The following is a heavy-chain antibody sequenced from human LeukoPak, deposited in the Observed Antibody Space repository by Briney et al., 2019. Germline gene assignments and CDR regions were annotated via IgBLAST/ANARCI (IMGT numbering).Heavy chain of an antibody. CDR3: AKHNEPIAVAGTTFDY. D-gene: IGHD6-19*01. V-gene: IGHV3-30*04. Sequence: GGSLRLSCVASGFTFTGHSMHWVRQAPGKGLEWVAVISYDGSNKYYADSVKGRFTISRDNSKNTLYLQMNSLRAEDTAVYYCAKHNEPIAVAGTTFDYWGQGTLVTVSS. CDR2: ISYDGSNK. CDR1: GFTFTGHS. J-gene: IGHJ4*02.